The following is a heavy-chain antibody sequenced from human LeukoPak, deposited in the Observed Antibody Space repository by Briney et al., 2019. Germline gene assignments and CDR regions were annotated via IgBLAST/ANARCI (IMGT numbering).Heavy chain of an antibody. D-gene: IGHD4-23*01. CDR1: GGSISSSSYY. CDR2: IYYSGST. V-gene: IGHV4-39*07. CDR3: WLISSQSERYGGNSADLYYYDY. J-gene: IGHJ4*02. Sequence: SGTLSLTCAVSGGSISSSSYYWGWIRQPPGKGLEWIGSIYYSGSTYYNPSLKSRVTISVDTSKNQFSLKLSSVTAADTAVYYCWLISSQSERYGGNSADLYYYDYWGQGTLVTVSS.